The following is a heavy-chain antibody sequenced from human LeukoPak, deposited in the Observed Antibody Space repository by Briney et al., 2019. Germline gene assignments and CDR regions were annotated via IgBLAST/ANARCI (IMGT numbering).Heavy chain of an antibody. CDR1: GGSISSFF. V-gene: IGHV4-4*09. D-gene: IGHD2-2*02. J-gene: IGHJ6*02. Sequence: PSETLSLTCTVSGGSISSFFWSWVRQPPGKGLGHIGYTYSSGSTNYSPSLKSRVTISLDTSKNQVSLNLSSVTAADTAVYYCAKSPTGYCRGTNCYNGFQYHGSDVWGPGTTVTVSS. CDR2: TYSSGST. CDR3: AKSPTGYCRGTNCYNGFQYHGSDV.